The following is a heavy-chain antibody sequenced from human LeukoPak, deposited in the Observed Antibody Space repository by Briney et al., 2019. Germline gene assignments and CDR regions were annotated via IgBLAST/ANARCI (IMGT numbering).Heavy chain of an antibody. CDR3: AHRPYCSGGSCYRHYYYYGMDV. D-gene: IGHD2-15*01. J-gene: IGHJ6*02. V-gene: IGHV4-34*01. CDR2: INHSGST. CDR1: GGSFSGYY. Sequence: TSETLSLTCAVYGGSFSGYYWSWIRQPPGKGLEWIGEINHSGSTNYNPSLKSRVTISVDTSKNQFSLKLSSVTAADTAVYYCAHRPYCSGGSCYRHYYYYGMDVWGQGTTVTVSS.